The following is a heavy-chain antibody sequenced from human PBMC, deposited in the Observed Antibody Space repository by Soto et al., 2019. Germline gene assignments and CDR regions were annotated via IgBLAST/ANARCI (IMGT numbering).Heavy chain of an antibody. D-gene: IGHD3-10*01. CDR1: GGSFRGYY. V-gene: IGHV4-34*01. Sequence: XGTLSLTCTVSGGSFRGYYWGWVRQPPGKGLEWIGEINHSGSSNYHPSLKSRVTISVATSKNQFSLTVNSVTPADTAVYYCARGEITLLGGMDVWGQGTTVTVSS. CDR2: INHSGSS. J-gene: IGHJ6*02. CDR3: ARGEITLLGGMDV.